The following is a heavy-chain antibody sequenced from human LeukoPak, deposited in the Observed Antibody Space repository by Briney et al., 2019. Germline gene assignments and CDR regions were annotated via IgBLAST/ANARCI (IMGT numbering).Heavy chain of an antibody. Sequence: SETLSLTCTVSGEYISNYYWSWIRQAPGKGLEWIGYTFYSGDTKYNPSLKSRVTISVDSSRRQFSLRLSSVAAADTAMYYCARSGYGEYGYGLDVWGQGTTVTVSS. CDR1: GEYISNYY. D-gene: IGHD4-17*01. CDR2: TFYSGDT. J-gene: IGHJ6*02. CDR3: ARSGYGEYGYGLDV. V-gene: IGHV4-59*08.